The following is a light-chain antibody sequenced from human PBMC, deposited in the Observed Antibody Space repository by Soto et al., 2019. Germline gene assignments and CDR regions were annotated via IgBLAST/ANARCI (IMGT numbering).Light chain of an antibody. Sequence: IQMTESPSSLSASVGDRVTITCQASQDISNYLNWYQQKPGHAPNLLIYAASTLHTGVPSRFAGSGSGTEVTLTINDLQPEDVATYFCLQDYDFPYTFGQGTKWRS. CDR3: LQDYDFPYT. CDR1: QDISNY. CDR2: AAS. J-gene: IGKJ2*01. V-gene: IGKV1-6*01.